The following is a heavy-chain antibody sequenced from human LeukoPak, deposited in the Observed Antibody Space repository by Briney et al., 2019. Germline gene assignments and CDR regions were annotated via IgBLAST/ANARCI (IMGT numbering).Heavy chain of an antibody. D-gene: IGHD5-24*01. Sequence: SVKVSCKVSGGTFSSYAISWVRQAPGQGLEWMGRIIPIFGTANYAQKFQGRVTITTDESTSTAYMELSSLRSEDTAVYYCAREGDGSNYNYWGQGTLVTVSS. CDR2: IIPIFGTA. CDR1: GGTFSSYA. V-gene: IGHV1-69*05. CDR3: AREGDGSNYNY. J-gene: IGHJ4*02.